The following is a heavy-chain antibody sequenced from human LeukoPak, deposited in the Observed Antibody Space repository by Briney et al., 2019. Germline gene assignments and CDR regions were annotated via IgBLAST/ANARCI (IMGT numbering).Heavy chain of an antibody. CDR3: ARNVRFFDS. V-gene: IGHV4-4*02. CDR2: VDHTGNT. CDR1: GDSISNSIW. Sequence: SETLSLTCTVSGDSISNSIWWSWLRQPPGKGLEWIGEVDHTGNTNYRPSLDSRVTLSIDTSKNHFSLTLTSVTAADTAVYYCARNVRFFDSWGQGTRVTV. J-gene: IGHJ4*02. D-gene: IGHD1-1*01.